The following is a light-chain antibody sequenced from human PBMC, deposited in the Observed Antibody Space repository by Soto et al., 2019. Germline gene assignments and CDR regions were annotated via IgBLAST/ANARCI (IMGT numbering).Light chain of an antibody. CDR3: QQRSNWPPWT. V-gene: IGKV3-11*01. J-gene: IGKJ1*01. Sequence: EIVLTQSPATLSLSPGERATLSCRASQSVSSYLAWYQQKPGQAPRLLLYDASNRATGIPARFSGSWSGTDVTLTISSLEPEDFAVYYCQQRSNWPPWTFGQGTKVEIK. CDR2: DAS. CDR1: QSVSSY.